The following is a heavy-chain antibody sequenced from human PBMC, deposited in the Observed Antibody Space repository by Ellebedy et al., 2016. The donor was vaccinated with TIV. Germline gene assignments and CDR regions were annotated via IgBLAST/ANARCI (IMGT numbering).Heavy chain of an antibody. CDR1: GLTFSSFP. J-gene: IGHJ6*02. Sequence: GESLKISCAASGLTFSSFPMSWVRRAPGEGLEWISAISSSGDGTYYSGSVKGRFTISRDNSRNTLFLQMNSLRADDTATYYCARYVMGHDYYGMDVWGQGTTVTVSS. V-gene: IGHV3-23*01. D-gene: IGHD2-21*01. CDR3: ARYVMGHDYYGMDV. CDR2: ISSSGDGT.